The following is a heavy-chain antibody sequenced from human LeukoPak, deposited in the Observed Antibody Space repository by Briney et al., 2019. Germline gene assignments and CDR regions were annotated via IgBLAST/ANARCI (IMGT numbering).Heavy chain of an antibody. J-gene: IGHJ5*02. CDR1: GFTFSGSA. V-gene: IGHV3-73*01. CDR3: TRDRGTYNWFDP. D-gene: IGHD2-15*01. CDR2: IDKKDNLYAT. Sequence: GGSLRLSCAASGFTFSGSAVHWVRQSSGKGLEWVGHIDKKDNLYATAYAESVKGRFTISRDDSKDPAFLHMDSLKTEDTALYYCTRDRGTYNWFDPWGQGTLVTVSS.